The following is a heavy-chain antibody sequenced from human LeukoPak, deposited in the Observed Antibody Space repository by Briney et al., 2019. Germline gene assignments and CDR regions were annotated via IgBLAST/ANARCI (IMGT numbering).Heavy chain of an antibody. V-gene: IGHV4-31*03. CDR3: ARGVMLHASFDWFDP. CDR2: IYYSGNT. J-gene: IGHJ5*02. D-gene: IGHD2-8*01. CDR1: GGSISSCGYY. Sequence: SQTLSLTCTVSGGSISSCGYYWSWIRQHPGKGLEWIGYIYYSGNTYYNPSLKSRVTISVDTSKNQFSLNLSSVTAADTAVYYCARGVMLHASFDWFDPWGQGTLVTASS.